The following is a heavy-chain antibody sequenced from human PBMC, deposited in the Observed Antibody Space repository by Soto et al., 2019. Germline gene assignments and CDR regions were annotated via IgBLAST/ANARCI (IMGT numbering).Heavy chain of an antibody. Sequence: PGGSLRLSCAASGXTFSSYWMHWVRQAPGKGLVWVSRINSGGSATTYADSVRGRFTISRDNAQNTLYLQMNSLSADDTAVYFCATGSASNPASHFDYWGQGTLGTVSS. D-gene: IGHD6-25*01. CDR2: INSGGSAT. J-gene: IGHJ4*02. CDR1: GXTFSSYW. CDR3: ATGSASNPASHFDY. V-gene: IGHV3-74*01.